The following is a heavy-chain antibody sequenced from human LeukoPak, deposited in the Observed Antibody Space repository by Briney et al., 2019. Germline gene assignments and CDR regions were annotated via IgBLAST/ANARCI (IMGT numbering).Heavy chain of an antibody. CDR3: AKDGGSTVTTPIDY. J-gene: IGHJ4*02. CDR1: GFTFRSYA. V-gene: IGHV3-23*01. CDR2: ISSSGGST. D-gene: IGHD4-17*01. Sequence: PGRSLRLSCSTSGFTFRSYAMSWVRQAPGKGLEWVSGISSSGGSTYYADSVKGRFTISRDNSKSALYLQMNSLRTEDTAIYYCAKDGGSTVTTPIDYWGQGTLVTVSS.